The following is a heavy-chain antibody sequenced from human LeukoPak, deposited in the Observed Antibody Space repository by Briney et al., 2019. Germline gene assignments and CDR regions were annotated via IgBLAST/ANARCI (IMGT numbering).Heavy chain of an antibody. D-gene: IGHD6-13*01. CDR2: ISGSGGST. CDR1: GFTFSSYA. Sequence: PGGSLRLSCAASGFTFSSYAMSWVRQAPGKGLEWVSAISGSGGSTYYADSVKGRFTISRDNSKNTLYLQMNSLRAEDTAVCYCAKEPAQAEGSSSWSYYWGQGTLVTVSS. CDR3: AKEPAQAEGSSSWSYY. V-gene: IGHV3-23*01. J-gene: IGHJ4*02.